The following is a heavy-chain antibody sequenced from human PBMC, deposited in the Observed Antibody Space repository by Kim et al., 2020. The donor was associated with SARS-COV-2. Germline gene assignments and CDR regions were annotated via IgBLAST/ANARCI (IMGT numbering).Heavy chain of an antibody. Sequence: YYADSVKGRFTISRDNSKNPLYLQMNSLRAEDTAVYYCARDRPVTDDAFDIWGQGTMVTVSS. J-gene: IGHJ3*02. D-gene: IGHD4-17*01. CDR3: ARDRPVTDDAFDI. V-gene: IGHV3-33*01.